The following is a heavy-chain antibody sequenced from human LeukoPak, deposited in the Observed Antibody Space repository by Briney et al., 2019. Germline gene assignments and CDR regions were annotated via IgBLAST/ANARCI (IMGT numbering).Heavy chain of an antibody. Sequence: PSETLSLTCTVSGSSISNYYWGWIRQAPGKGLEWIGSIYYSGNTYYNSSLKSRVTISLDTSKNQFSLNLFSVTAADTAVYYCTRNGHYSLDYWGQGTLVTVSS. CDR1: GSSISNYY. CDR3: TRNGHYSLDY. D-gene: IGHD2-8*01. V-gene: IGHV4-39*07. CDR2: IYYSGNT. J-gene: IGHJ4*02.